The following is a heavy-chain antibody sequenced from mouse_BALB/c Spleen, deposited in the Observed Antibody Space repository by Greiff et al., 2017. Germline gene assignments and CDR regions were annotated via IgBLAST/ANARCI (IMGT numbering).Heavy chain of an antibody. CDR1: GYTFTDYN. CDR3: ARGERSTMITTGAWFAY. D-gene: IGHD2-4*01. Sequence: VQLQQSGPELVKPGASVKIPCKASGYTFTDYNMHWVKQSHGKSLEWIGDINPNNGGTIYNQKFKGKATLTVDKSSSTAYMELRSLTSEDTAVYYCARGERSTMITTGAWFAYWGQGTLVTVSA. CDR2: INPNNGGT. J-gene: IGHJ3*01. V-gene: IGHV1-18*01.